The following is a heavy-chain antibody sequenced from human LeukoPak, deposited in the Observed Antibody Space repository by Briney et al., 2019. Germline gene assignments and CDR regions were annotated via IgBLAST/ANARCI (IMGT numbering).Heavy chain of an antibody. CDR1: GFTFSSYA. CDR3: AKASGRGGAFDI. V-gene: IGHV3-23*01. Sequence: PGGSPRLSCAASGFTFSSYAMSWVRQAPGKGLEWVSAISGSGGSTYYADSVKGRFTISRDDSKNTLYLQMNSLRAEDTAVYYCAKASGRGGAFDIWGQGTMVTVSS. D-gene: IGHD6-25*01. CDR2: ISGSGGST. J-gene: IGHJ3*02.